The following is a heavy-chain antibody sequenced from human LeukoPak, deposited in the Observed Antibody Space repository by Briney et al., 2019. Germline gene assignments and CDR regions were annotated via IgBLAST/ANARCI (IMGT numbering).Heavy chain of an antibody. CDR3: ARGAVGVVEGKLDY. J-gene: IGHJ4*02. Sequence: SETLSLTCAVYGGSFSGYYWSWIRQPPGKGLEWIGEINHSGSTNYNPSLKSRVTISVDTSKNQFSLKLSSVTAADTAVYYCARGAVGVVEGKLDYWGQGTLGTVSA. V-gene: IGHV4-34*01. CDR2: INHSGST. D-gene: IGHD3-3*01. CDR1: GGSFSGYY.